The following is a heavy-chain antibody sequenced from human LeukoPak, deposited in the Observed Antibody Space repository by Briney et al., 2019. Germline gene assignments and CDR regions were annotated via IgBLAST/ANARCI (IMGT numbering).Heavy chain of an antibody. D-gene: IGHD3-10*01. J-gene: IGHJ6*02. V-gene: IGHV4-30-2*01. CDR3: ARVPSMVRGGTYYYYGMDV. CDR2: IYHSGTT. Sequence: SETLSLTCAVSGGSISSGGYSWSWIRQPPGKGLEWIGYIYHSGTTYYHPSLKSRDTITVDRSKNQFSLKLSSVAAADTAVYCCARVPSMVRGGTYYYYGMDVWGQGTTVTVSS. CDR1: GGSISSGGYS.